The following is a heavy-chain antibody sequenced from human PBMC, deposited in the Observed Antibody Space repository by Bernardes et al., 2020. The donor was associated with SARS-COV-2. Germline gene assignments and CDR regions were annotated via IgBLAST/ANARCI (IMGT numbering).Heavy chain of an antibody. CDR1: GGSISSYY. Sequence: SETLSLTCTVSGGSISSYYWSWIRQPPGKGLEWIGYIYYSGSTNYNPSLKSRVTISVDTSKNQFSLKLSSVTAADTAVYYCARLGYCSSTSCYNKEYFDYWGQGTLVTVSS. CDR3: ARLGYCSSTSCYNKEYFDY. CDR2: IYYSGST. D-gene: IGHD2-2*02. J-gene: IGHJ4*02. V-gene: IGHV4-59*01.